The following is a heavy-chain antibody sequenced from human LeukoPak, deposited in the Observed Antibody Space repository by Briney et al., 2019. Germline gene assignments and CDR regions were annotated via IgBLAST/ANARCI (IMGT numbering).Heavy chain of an antibody. Sequence: GGSLRLSCAASGFTFSNAWMSWVRQAPGKGLEWVGRIKSKTDGGTTDYAAPVKGRFTISRDDSKNTLYLQMNSLKTEDTAVYYCTTGITMVRGVVHLIDYWGQGTLVTVSS. CDR3: TTGITMVRGVVHLIDY. V-gene: IGHV3-15*01. J-gene: IGHJ4*02. D-gene: IGHD3-10*01. CDR2: IKSKTDGGTT. CDR1: GFTFSNAW.